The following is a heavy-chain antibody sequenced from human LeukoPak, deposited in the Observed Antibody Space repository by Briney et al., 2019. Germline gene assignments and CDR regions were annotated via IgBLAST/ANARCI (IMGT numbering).Heavy chain of an antibody. CDR1: GFTFSNYA. D-gene: IGHD2-2*01. J-gene: IGHJ4*02. CDR2: ISSNGGST. Sequence: PGGSLRLSCSDSGFTFSNYAMHWVRQAPGKGLEYVSAISSNGGSTYCADSVKGRFTISRDNSKNTLYLQMSSLRAEDTAVYYCVKARRYCSSTSCPYYFDYWGQGTLVTVSS. CDR3: VKARRYCSSTSCPYYFDY. V-gene: IGHV3-64D*06.